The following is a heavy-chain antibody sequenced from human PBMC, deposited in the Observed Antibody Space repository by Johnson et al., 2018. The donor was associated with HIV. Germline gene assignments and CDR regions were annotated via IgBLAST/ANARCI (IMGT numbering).Heavy chain of an antibody. CDR2: IIRDATTA. CDR1: GFTFDDYG. V-gene: IGHV3-20*04. Sequence: VQLVESGGGVVQPGGSLRLSCAASGFTFDDYGMSWVRQAPGKGLEWVSRIIRDATTAIYADSVKGRFTISRDNAKNSLSLQMDSLRAEDTAVYYCARDPELDYFDNRAFDIWGQGTMVTVSS. D-gene: IGHD3-22*01. J-gene: IGHJ3*02. CDR3: ARDPELDYFDNRAFDI.